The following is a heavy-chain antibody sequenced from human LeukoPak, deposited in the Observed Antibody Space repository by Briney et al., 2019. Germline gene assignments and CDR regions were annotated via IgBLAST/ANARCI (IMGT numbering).Heavy chain of an antibody. CDR2: ISGSGGST. J-gene: IGHJ4*02. Sequence: GGSLRLSCAASGFTFSSYAMSWVRQAPGEGLEWVSAISGSGGSTYYADSVKGRFTISRDNSKNTLYLQMNSLRAEDTAVYYCAKDHGVRYCSSTSCSSIDYWGQGTLVTVSS. CDR1: GFTFSSYA. D-gene: IGHD2-2*01. V-gene: IGHV3-23*01. CDR3: AKDHGVRYCSSTSCSSIDY.